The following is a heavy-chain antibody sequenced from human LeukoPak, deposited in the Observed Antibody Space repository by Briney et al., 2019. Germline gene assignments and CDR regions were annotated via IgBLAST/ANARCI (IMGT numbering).Heavy chain of an antibody. J-gene: IGHJ4*02. CDR2: IYYSGST. V-gene: IGHV4-59*01. CDR1: GGSISSYY. CDR3: APLAGVVGATFRSPYDY. D-gene: IGHD1-26*01. Sequence: PSETLSLTCTVSGGSISSYYWSWIRQPPGKGLEWIGYIYYSGSTNYNPSLKSRVTISVDTSKNQFSLKLSSVTAADTAVYYCAPLAGVVGATFRSPYDYWGQGTLVTVSS.